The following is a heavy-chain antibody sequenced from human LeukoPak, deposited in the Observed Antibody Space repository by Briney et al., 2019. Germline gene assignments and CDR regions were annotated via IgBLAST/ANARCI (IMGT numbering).Heavy chain of an antibody. Sequence: GGSLRLSCAASGFTFSDYGIHLVRQAPGKGLEWVAVISHDGSNRYYADSVEGRFTISRDNSKETLYVQMNSLRAEDTAVYYCAKALRSWGYCGADCSNVHAFDIWGQGTVVTVSS. CDR1: GFTFSDYG. CDR2: ISHDGSNR. J-gene: IGHJ3*02. D-gene: IGHD2-21*02. CDR3: AKALRSWGYCGADCSNVHAFDI. V-gene: IGHV3-30*18.